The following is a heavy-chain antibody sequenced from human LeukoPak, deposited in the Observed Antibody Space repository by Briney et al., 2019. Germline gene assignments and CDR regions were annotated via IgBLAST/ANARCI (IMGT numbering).Heavy chain of an antibody. V-gene: IGHV1-18*01. Sequence: ASVKVSCKASGYTFSSYGISWVRQAPGQGLEWMGWIGPNNGNTNYAQNLQGRVTMTTDTSTGTAYMELSSLRSEDTAVYYCARPVEGTSNDAFDIWGQGTMVTVSS. CDR1: GYTFSSYG. CDR2: IGPNNGNT. D-gene: IGHD2-2*01. CDR3: ARPVEGTSNDAFDI. J-gene: IGHJ3*02.